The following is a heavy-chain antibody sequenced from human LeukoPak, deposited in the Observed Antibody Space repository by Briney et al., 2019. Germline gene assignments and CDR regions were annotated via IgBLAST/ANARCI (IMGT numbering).Heavy chain of an antibody. CDR2: IKSNTEGGTT. D-gene: IGHD5-12*01. Sequence: GGSLRLSCAGHNFTFSDAWMNWVRQAPGKGLEWVGRIKSNTEGGTTDYVAPVEGRFTISRDDSKNTVYLQMNSLKTEDTAVYYCTTDPWHGLDVWGQGTTVTVSS. J-gene: IGHJ6*02. CDR1: NFTFSDAW. V-gene: IGHV3-15*07. CDR3: TTDPWHGLDV.